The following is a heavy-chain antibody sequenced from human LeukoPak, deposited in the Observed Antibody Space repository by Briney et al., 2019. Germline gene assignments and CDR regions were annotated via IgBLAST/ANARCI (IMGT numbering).Heavy chain of an antibody. D-gene: IGHD2-15*01. CDR3: ARAPRYCSGGSCYGDY. CDR2: INPNSGGT. CDR1: GYTFTGYY. Sequence: ASVKASCKASGYTFTGYYMHWVRQAPGQGLEWMGWINPNSGGTNYAQKFQGRVTMTRDTSISTAYMELSRLRSDDTAVYYCARAPRYCSGGSCYGDYWGQGTLVTVSS. J-gene: IGHJ4*02. V-gene: IGHV1-2*02.